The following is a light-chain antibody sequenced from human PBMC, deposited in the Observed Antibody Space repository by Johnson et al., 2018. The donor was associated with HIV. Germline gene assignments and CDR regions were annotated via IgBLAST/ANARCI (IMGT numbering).Light chain of an antibody. Sequence: QSVLTQPPSVSAAPGQKVTISCSGSSSTIGNTYVSWYQLLPGTAPKLLIYENNKRPSGIPDRFSGSKSGTSATLGITGLQTGDEADYYCGTWDSSLSASFGTGTKVTVL. J-gene: IGLJ1*01. CDR1: SSTIGNTY. V-gene: IGLV1-51*02. CDR2: ENN. CDR3: GTWDSSLSAS.